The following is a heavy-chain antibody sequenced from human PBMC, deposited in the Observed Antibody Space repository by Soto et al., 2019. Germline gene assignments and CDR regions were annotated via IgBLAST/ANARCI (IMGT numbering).Heavy chain of an antibody. V-gene: IGHV3-23*01. CDR1: GFPLSTYA. D-gene: IGHD6-6*01. Sequence: EVQLLESGGGLVQPGGSLRLSCAASGFPLSTYAMTWVRQAPGKGLEWVSAISGSGGSTYYADSVKGRFTISRDKSKSTLFLQMNSLSAEDTAVYYCAKNWDTTFSSSSHWGQGALVTVSS. CDR2: ISGSGGST. J-gene: IGHJ4*02. CDR3: AKNWDTTFSSSSH.